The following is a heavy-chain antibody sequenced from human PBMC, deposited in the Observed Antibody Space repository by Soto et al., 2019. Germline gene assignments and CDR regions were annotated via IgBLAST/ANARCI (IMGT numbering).Heavy chain of an antibody. D-gene: IGHD3-10*01. CDR3: ARDDYYGSGSYYKDV. J-gene: IGHJ6*04. CDR2: ISSSSSYI. Sequence: GGSLRLSCAASGFTFSSYSMNWVRQAPGKGLEWVSSISSSSSYIYYADSVKGRFTISRDNAKNSLYLQMNSLRAEDTAVYYCARDDYYGSGSYYKDVWGKGTTVTVSS. CDR1: GFTFSSYS. V-gene: IGHV3-21*01.